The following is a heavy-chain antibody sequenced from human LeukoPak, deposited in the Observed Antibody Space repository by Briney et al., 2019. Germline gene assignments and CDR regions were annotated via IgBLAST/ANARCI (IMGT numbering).Heavy chain of an antibody. Sequence: GGSLRLSCAASGFTFSSHVMHWVRQATGKGLEWVAVISSDGSSKYYADSVKGRFTISRDNSKNTLYLQMKNLRAEDTAVYYCAREGTTIVVALDYWGQGTLVTVSS. CDR2: ISSDGSSK. J-gene: IGHJ4*02. CDR1: GFTFSSHV. V-gene: IGHV3-30-3*01. D-gene: IGHD3-22*01. CDR3: AREGTTIVVALDY.